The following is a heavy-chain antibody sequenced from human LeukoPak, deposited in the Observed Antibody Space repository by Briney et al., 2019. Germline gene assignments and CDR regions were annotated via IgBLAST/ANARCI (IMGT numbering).Heavy chain of an antibody. Sequence: PSETLSLTCAVSGGSISSGGYSWSWIRQPPGKGLEWIGYIYHSGSTYYNPSLKSRVTISVDRSKNQFSLKQSSVTAADMAVYYCARGSSDILSYFDYGGQGTLVTVSS. CDR2: IYHSGST. J-gene: IGHJ4*02. V-gene: IGHV4-30-2*01. CDR3: ARGSSDILSYFDY. CDR1: GGSISSGGYS. D-gene: IGHD3-9*01.